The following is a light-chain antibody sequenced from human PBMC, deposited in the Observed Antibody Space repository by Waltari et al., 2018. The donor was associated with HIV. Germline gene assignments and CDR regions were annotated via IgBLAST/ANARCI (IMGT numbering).Light chain of an antibody. CDR3: AAWDDSLNGYV. Sequence: QSVLTQPPSVSEAPRQRVTISCSGSSSHIGNNPLTWYQQVPGKAPKLLIYFDDLLSSGVSDRFSGSKSGTSASLAIRGLQSEDEADYYCAAWDDSLNGYVFGSGTKVTVL. J-gene: IGLJ1*01. V-gene: IGLV1-36*01. CDR1: SSHIGNNP. CDR2: FDD.